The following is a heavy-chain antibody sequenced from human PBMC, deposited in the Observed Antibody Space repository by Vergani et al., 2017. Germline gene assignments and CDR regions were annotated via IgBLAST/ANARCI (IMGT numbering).Heavy chain of an antibody. Sequence: QVQLVESGGGVVQPGRSLRLSCAASGFTFSSYVMHWVRQAPGKGLEWVAVIWYDGSNKYYADSVKGRFTISRDNSKNTLYLQMNSLRAEDTAVYYCARGRSTSLPDWGQGTLVTVSS. CDR3: ARGRSTSLPD. D-gene: IGHD2-2*01. CDR2: IWYDGSNK. J-gene: IGHJ4*02. CDR1: GFTFSSYV. V-gene: IGHV3-33*01.